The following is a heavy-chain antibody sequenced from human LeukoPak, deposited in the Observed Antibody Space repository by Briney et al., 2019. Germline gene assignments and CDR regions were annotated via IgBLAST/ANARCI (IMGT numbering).Heavy chain of an antibody. CDR2: IIPIFGTA. J-gene: IGHJ4*02. V-gene: IGHV1-69*05. Sequence: GASVKVSCKASGGTFSSYAISWVRQAPGQGLEWMGGIIPIFGTANYAQKFQGRVTMTRNTSISTAYMELSSLRSEDTAVYYCARGRMTLRYFDWLFYYDYWGQGTLVTVSS. CDR3: ARGRMTLRYFDWLFYYDY. CDR1: GGTFSSYA. D-gene: IGHD3-9*01.